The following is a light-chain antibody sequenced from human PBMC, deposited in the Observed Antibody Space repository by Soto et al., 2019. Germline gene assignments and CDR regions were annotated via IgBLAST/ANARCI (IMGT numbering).Light chain of an antibody. CDR2: KAS. J-gene: IGKJ4*01. CDR3: QQRDNWPLT. V-gene: IGKV1-5*03. Sequence: DIQMTQSPSTLSGPVGDRVTITCRASQTISSWLAWYQQKPGKAPKLLIYKASTLKSGVPSRFSGSGSGTEFTLTISGLQSEDFAVYYCQQRDNWPLTFGGGTKVDIK. CDR1: QTISSW.